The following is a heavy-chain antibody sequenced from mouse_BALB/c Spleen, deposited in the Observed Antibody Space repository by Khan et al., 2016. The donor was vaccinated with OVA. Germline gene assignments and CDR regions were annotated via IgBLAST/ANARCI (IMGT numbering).Heavy chain of an antibody. CDR1: GFSLTNYG. J-gene: IGHJ4*01. V-gene: IGHV2-6-1*01. CDR3: ARLPHYHYNIMDY. CDR2: IWNDGNT. Sequence: VELVESGPGLVAPSQSLSITCTISGFSLTNYGVHWVRQPLGKGLEWLVVIWNDGNTAYNSALKSRPTISKDNSKSKVFLKMNSPQTDDTAKYVCARLPHYHYNIMDYWGQGTSVTVSS. D-gene: IGHD1-1*02.